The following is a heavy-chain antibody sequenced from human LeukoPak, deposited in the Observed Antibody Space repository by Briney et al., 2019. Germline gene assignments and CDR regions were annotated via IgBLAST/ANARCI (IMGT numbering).Heavy chain of an antibody. CDR2: MHSDGRT. D-gene: IGHD7-27*01. Sequence: GGSLRLSCAASGFTVSNSYMNWVRQASGKGLEWVSVMHSDGRTFYADSVKGRFTISRDNSKNALYLQMNSLRVEDTAVYYCAIDPNWGTHSWGQGVLVTVSS. V-gene: IGHV3-53*01. CDR1: GFTVSNSY. CDR3: AIDPNWGTHS. J-gene: IGHJ4*02.